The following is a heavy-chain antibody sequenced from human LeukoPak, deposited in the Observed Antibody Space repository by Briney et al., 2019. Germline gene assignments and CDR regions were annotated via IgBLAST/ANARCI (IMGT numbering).Heavy chain of an antibody. V-gene: IGHV3-30*18. D-gene: IGHD3-10*01. Sequence: PGGSLRLSCAASGFTFSNHGMHWVRQAPGKGLEWVAIISYDGSNTYYADSVKGRFTISRDNSKNTLYLQMNSLRAEDTAVYYCANENYYGSGSYADHWGQGTLVTVSS. CDR2: ISYDGSNT. CDR3: ANENYYGSGSYADH. J-gene: IGHJ4*02. CDR1: GFTFSNHG.